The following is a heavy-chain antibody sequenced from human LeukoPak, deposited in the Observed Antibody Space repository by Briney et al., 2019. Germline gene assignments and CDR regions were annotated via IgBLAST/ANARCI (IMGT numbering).Heavy chain of an antibody. Sequence: GASVKVSCKASGYTFTGYYMHWVRQAPGQGLEWMGWINPNSGGTNYAQKFQGRVIMTRDTSISTAYMELSRLRSDDTAVYYCASDYYGSGSYYNAWFDPWGQGTLVTVSS. J-gene: IGHJ5*02. CDR1: GYTFTGYY. CDR2: INPNSGGT. D-gene: IGHD3-10*01. CDR3: ASDYYGSGSYYNAWFDP. V-gene: IGHV1-2*02.